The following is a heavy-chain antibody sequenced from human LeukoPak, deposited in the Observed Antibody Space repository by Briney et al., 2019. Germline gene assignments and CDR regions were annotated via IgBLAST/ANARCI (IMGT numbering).Heavy chain of an antibody. CDR1: GGTFSSYA. CDR3: ARSWYSSSWYRFDY. V-gene: IGHV1-69*13. D-gene: IGHD6-13*01. CDR2: IIPIFGTA. Sequence: ASVKVSCKASGGTFSSYAISWVRQAPGQGLEWMGGIIPIFGTANYAQKFQGRVTITADESTSTAYMELSSLRSEGTAVYYCARSWYSSSWYRFDYWGQGTLVTVSS. J-gene: IGHJ4*02.